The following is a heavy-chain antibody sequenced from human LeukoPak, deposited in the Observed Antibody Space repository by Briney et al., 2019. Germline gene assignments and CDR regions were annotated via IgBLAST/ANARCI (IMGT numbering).Heavy chain of an antibody. CDR2: ISSSSSYI. Sequence: GGSLRLSCAASGFTFSSYSMNWVRQAPGKGLEWVSSISSSSSYIYCADSVKGRFTISRDNAKNSLYLQMNSLRAEDTAVYYCARDISDGFGEGFDYWGQGTLVTVSS. J-gene: IGHJ4*02. D-gene: IGHD3-10*01. V-gene: IGHV3-21*01. CDR1: GFTFSSYS. CDR3: ARDISDGFGEGFDY.